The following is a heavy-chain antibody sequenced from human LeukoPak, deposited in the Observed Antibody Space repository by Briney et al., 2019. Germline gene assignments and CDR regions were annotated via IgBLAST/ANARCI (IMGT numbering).Heavy chain of an antibody. Sequence: EASVKVSCKASGGTFSSYAISWVRQAPGQGLEWMGGIIPIFGTANYAQKFQGRVTITTDESTSTAYMELSSLRSEDTAVYYCARPSPSYSSSSVLNAFDIWGQGTMVTVSS. CDR2: IIPIFGTA. V-gene: IGHV1-69*05. D-gene: IGHD6-6*01. J-gene: IGHJ3*02. CDR3: ARPSPSYSSSSVLNAFDI. CDR1: GGTFSSYA.